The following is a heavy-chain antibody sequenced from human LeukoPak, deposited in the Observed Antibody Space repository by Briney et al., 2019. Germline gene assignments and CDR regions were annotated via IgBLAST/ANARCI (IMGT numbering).Heavy chain of an antibody. CDR3: ARGDYGDYGIDY. Sequence: GRSLRLSCAASGFTYSSYGMHWVRQAPGKGLEWVAVIWYDGSNKYYADSVKGRFTISRDNSKNTLYLQMNSLRAEDTAVYYCARGDYGDYGIDYWGQGTLVTVSS. CDR1: GFTYSSYG. J-gene: IGHJ4*02. CDR2: IWYDGSNK. D-gene: IGHD4-17*01. V-gene: IGHV3-33*01.